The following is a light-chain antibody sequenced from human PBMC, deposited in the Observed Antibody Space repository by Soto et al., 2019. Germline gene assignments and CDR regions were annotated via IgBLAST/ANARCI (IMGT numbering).Light chain of an antibody. Sequence: QLVLTQPPSASGTPGQRVPISCSGSTSNIGSHTVNWYQQIPGTAPKLLINTNNQRPSGVPDRFSGYKSDTSASLVISGLQSEDEADYYCATWDDSLKGVFGTGTKLTVL. CDR3: ATWDDSLKGV. J-gene: IGLJ1*01. V-gene: IGLV1-44*01. CDR1: TSNIGSHT. CDR2: TNN.